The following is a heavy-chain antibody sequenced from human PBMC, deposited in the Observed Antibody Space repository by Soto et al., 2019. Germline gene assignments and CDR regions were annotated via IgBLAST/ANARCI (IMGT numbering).Heavy chain of an antibody. J-gene: IGHJ5*02. CDR1: GYTFTGSY. CDR3: ARESSTGGSSVNWFDP. V-gene: IGHV1-2*04. Sequence: ASVKVSCKASGYTFTGSYMHWLRQSPGQGLEWMGWINPNSGGTNYAQKFQGWVTMTRDTSISTAYMELSRLRSDDTAVYYCARESSTGGSSVNWFDPWGQGTLVTVSS. CDR2: INPNSGGT. D-gene: IGHD6-6*01.